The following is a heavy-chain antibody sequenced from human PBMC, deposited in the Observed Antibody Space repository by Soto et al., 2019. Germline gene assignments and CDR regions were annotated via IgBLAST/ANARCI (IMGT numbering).Heavy chain of an antibody. V-gene: IGHV4-59*01. CDR3: ARWGYSSGWVFDY. Sequence: SETLSLTCTVSGGSISSYYWSWIRQPPGKGLEWIGYIYYSGSTNYNPSLKSRVTISVDTSKNQFSLKLSSVTAADTAVYYCARWGYSSGWVFDYWGQGTLVTVSS. D-gene: IGHD6-19*01. CDR2: IYYSGST. CDR1: GGSISSYY. J-gene: IGHJ4*02.